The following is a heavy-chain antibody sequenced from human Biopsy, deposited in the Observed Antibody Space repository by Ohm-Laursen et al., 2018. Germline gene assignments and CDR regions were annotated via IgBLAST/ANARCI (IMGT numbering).Heavy chain of an antibody. Sequence: GTLPLTCVVYGESFNGYYWSWIRQTPGKGLEWIGEINHSGRTNCNPSLKSRVTISVDTSKNQFSLKVRSVTAADTAVYYCVRGVDYYDPYHYYALDVWGQGTTVTVSS. CDR3: VRGVDYYDPYHYYALDV. D-gene: IGHD3-22*01. CDR2: INHSGRT. V-gene: IGHV4-34*01. J-gene: IGHJ6*02. CDR1: GESFNGYY.